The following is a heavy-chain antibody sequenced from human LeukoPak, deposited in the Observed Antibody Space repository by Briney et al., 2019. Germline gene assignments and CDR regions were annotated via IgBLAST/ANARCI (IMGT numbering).Heavy chain of an antibody. D-gene: IGHD1-1*01. Sequence: PSETLSLTCSVSGDSISSRSYYWGWIRQPPGKGLECIGTIFYNGNTYYNPSLKNRVTISLDTSKNQFSLKLSSVTAADTAVYCCARLQAYYYYYGMDVWGQGTTVTVSS. J-gene: IGHJ6*02. CDR3: ARLQAYYYYYGMDV. CDR1: GDSISSRSYY. V-gene: IGHV4-39*01. CDR2: IFYNGNT.